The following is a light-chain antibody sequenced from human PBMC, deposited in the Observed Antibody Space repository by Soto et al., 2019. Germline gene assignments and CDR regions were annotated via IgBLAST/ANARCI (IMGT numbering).Light chain of an antibody. CDR2: GNS. Sequence: QSVLTQPPSESGDPGQRVTISCTGSSSNIGAGYDVHWYQQLPGTAPKLLIYGNSNRPSGVPDRFSGSKSGTSASLAITGLQAEDEAHYYCQSYDSSLSGSVVFGGGTKLTVL. J-gene: IGLJ2*01. CDR1: SSNIGAGYD. V-gene: IGLV1-40*01. CDR3: QSYDSSLSGSVV.